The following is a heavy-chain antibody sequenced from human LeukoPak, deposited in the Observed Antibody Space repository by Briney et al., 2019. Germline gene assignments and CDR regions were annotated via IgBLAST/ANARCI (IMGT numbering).Heavy chain of an antibody. J-gene: IGHJ2*01. CDR2: IIPIFGTA. Sequence: VASVKVSCKASGGTFSSYAISWVRQAPGQGLEWMGGIIPIFGTANYAQKFQGRVSITTDESTSTAYMELSSLRSEDTAVYYCASNVGYFDLWGRGTLVTVSS. CDR1: GGTFSSYA. V-gene: IGHV1-69*05. CDR3: ASNVGYFDL.